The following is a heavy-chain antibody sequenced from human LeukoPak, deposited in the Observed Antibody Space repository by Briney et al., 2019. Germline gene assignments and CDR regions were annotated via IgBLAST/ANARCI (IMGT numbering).Heavy chain of an antibody. J-gene: IGHJ4*02. Sequence: SVKVSCKTSGGTFSSYAISWVRQAPGQGLEWMGRIIPIFGIANYAQKFQGRVTITADKSTSTAYMELSSLRSEDTAVYYCATTTPDSSGYYYFDYWGQGTLVTVSS. V-gene: IGHV1-69*04. CDR3: ATTTPDSSGYYYFDY. D-gene: IGHD3-22*01. CDR2: IIPIFGIA. CDR1: GGTFSSYA.